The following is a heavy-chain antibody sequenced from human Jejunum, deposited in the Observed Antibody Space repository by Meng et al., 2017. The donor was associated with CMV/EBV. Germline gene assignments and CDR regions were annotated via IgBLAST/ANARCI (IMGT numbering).Heavy chain of an antibody. CDR1: GFTFSGHW. Sequence: LKISCAASGFTFSGHWMHWVRQLPGKGLERVSGINFGGSNTFYADSVKGRFTISRDNANNMLYLQMNSLSAEDTAVYYCEEFEVGWGQGTLVTVSS. D-gene: IGHD1-26*01. CDR2: INFGGSNT. J-gene: IGHJ4*02. CDR3: EEFEVG. V-gene: IGHV3-74*01.